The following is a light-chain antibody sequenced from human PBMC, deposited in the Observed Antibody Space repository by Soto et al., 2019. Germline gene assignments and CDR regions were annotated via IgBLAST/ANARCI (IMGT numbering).Light chain of an antibody. CDR3: LQINSYPYT. V-gene: IGKV1-9*01. CDR2: AAS. J-gene: IGKJ2*01. CDR1: QGITTY. Sequence: IQLTQSPSSLPASVGDRVTITCRASQGITTYLAWYQQKPGKAPKLLIYAASALQSGVPSRFSGSGSGTDFTLTTSSLQPEDFATYYCLQINSYPYTFGQGTKLEIK.